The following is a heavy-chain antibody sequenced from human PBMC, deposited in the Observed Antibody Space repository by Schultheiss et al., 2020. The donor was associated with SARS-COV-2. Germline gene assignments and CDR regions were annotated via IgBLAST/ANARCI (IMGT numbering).Heavy chain of an antibody. CDR1: GFTFSSYG. Sequence: GGSLRLSCAASGFTFSSYGMHWVRQAPGKGLEWVAVVWYDGSKKYYADSVKGRFTISRDNSNNTLYLQMNSLRAEDTAIYYCARAYSSGWYGTFDIWGQGTTVTVSS. J-gene: IGHJ3*02. V-gene: IGHV3-33*01. D-gene: IGHD6-19*01. CDR2: VWYDGSKK. CDR3: ARAYSSGWYGTFDI.